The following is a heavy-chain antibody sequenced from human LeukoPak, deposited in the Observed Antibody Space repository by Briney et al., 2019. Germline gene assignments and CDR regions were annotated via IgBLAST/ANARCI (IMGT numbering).Heavy chain of an antibody. CDR1: GFNFIYYS. Sequence: GGSLRLSCAASGFNFIYYSVKWVREAPGKGLEWVSSISSSSGYLYYADSVKGRFTISRDNAENSLYLQMNSLRAEDTAVYYCARLNSNLFDYWGQGTLVTVSS. CDR3: ARLNSNLFDY. J-gene: IGHJ4*02. D-gene: IGHD1-1*01. V-gene: IGHV3-21*01. CDR2: ISSSSGYL.